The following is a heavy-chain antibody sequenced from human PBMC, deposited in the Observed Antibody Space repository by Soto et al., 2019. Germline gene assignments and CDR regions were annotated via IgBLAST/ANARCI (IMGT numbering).Heavy chain of an antibody. CDR2: IKRDGTVT. V-gene: IGHV3-7*04. CDR1: GFTFSAFW. D-gene: IGHD2-2*01. CDR3: ERDLPPPGEFFYAASAV. J-gene: IGHJ3*01. Sequence: EVQLVESGGGLVQPGESLRLSCAASGFTFSAFWMTWLRQAPGKGLELVANIKRDGTVTHYGDSLECRCTISRDNAQKALFLQLNSLRPEDTAMDYCERDLPPPGEFFYAASAVWGQGPFVTVSS.